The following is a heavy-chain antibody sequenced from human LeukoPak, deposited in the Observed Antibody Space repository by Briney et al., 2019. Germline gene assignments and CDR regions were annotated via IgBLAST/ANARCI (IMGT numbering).Heavy chain of an antibody. V-gene: IGHV1-46*01. Sequence: ASVKVSCKASGYTFTSYYMHWVRQAPGQGLEWMGIINPTGGSTSYAQKFHGRGTITRDTSTSKVYMELSSLRSEDTAVYYFARMQPKTPVEEGAGYFVGNWGEGTPVTVSS. J-gene: IGHJ4*03. CDR3: ARMQPKTPVEEGAGYFVGN. CDR2: INPTGGST. CDR1: GYTFTSYY. D-gene: IGHD3-22*01.